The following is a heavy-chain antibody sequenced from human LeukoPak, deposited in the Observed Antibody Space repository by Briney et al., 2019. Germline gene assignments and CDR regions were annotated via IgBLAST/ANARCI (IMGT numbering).Heavy chain of an antibody. CDR2: IYYSGST. CDR3: ARGPDRYSALRYCDY. V-gene: IGHV4-61*08. CDR1: GGSISSGGYS. D-gene: IGHD2-15*01. J-gene: IGHJ4*02. Sequence: SETLSLTCAVSGGSISSGGYSWSWIRQPPGKGLEWIGYIYYSGSTNYNPSLKSRVTISVDTSKNQFSLKLSSVTAADTAVYYCARGPDRYSALRYCDYWGQGTLVTVSS.